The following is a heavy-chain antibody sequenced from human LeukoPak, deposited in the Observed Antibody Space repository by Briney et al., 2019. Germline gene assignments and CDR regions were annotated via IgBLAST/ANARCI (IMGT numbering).Heavy chain of an antibody. Sequence: GGSLKISFKGFGYSFNSYWIGWGRQMPGKGLGGMGIIYPCDSYTRHSPSFQGQVNISHDQSIRNPYLQSTSLKASDPALYYCARHSPLVRGVTLWFDPWGQGTLVTVSS. CDR1: GYSFNSYW. V-gene: IGHV5-51*01. CDR2: IYPCDSYT. CDR3: ARHSPLVRGVTLWFDP. D-gene: IGHD3-10*01. J-gene: IGHJ5*02.